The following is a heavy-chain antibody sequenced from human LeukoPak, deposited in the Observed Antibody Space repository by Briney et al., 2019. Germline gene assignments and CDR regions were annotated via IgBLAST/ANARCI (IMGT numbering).Heavy chain of an antibody. Sequence: GGSLRLSSAASGFTFSSYWMSWVRQAPGKGLEWVANIKQDGSEKYYVDSVKGRFTISRDNAKNSLYLQMNSLRAEDTAVYYCARDSYSYGYDNWFDPWGQGTLVTVSS. J-gene: IGHJ5*02. CDR1: GFTFSSYW. D-gene: IGHD5-18*01. CDR2: IKQDGSEK. CDR3: ARDSYSYGYDNWFDP. V-gene: IGHV3-7*01.